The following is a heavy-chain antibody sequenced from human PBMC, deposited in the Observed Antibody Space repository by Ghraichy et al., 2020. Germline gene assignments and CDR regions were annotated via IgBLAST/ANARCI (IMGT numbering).Heavy chain of an antibody. CDR2: IFDTGST. V-gene: IGHV4-59*01. CDR3: ARDLGGGSYLNPFDP. D-gene: IGHD3-16*02. J-gene: IGHJ5*02. CDR1: GDSMTPNF. Sequence: SQTLSLTCTVSGDSMTPNFWTWIRQPPNKGLEWIGYIFDTGSTTYNPSLKSRVTMSLEMSKNQFFLKLTSVTAADTAIYYCARDLGGGSYLNPFDPWGQGTLFTVSS.